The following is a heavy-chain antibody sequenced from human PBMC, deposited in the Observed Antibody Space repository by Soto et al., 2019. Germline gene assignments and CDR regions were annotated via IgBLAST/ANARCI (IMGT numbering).Heavy chain of an antibody. CDR2: IIPIFGTA. D-gene: IGHD3-3*01. CDR1: GGTFSSYA. J-gene: IGHJ6*02. CDR3: ARDPLVTIFGVVIISGGMDV. Sequence: SVKVSCKVSGGTFSSYAISWVRQAPGQGLEWMGGIIPIFGTANYAQKFQGRVTITADESTSTAYMELSSLRSEDTAVYYCARDPLVTIFGVVIISGGMDVWGQGTTVTVSS. V-gene: IGHV1-69*13.